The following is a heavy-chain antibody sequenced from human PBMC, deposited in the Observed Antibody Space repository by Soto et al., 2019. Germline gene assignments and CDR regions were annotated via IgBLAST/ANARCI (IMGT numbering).Heavy chain of an antibody. J-gene: IGHJ3*02. CDR2: FDPEDGET. D-gene: IGHD4-17*01. CDR1: GYTLTELS. V-gene: IGHV1-24*01. CDR3: ATEPTTVTTGEAFDI. Sequence: QVQLVQSGAEVKKPGASVKVACKVSGYTLTELSMHWVRQAPGKGLEWMGGFDPEDGETIDAQKFQGRITMTEDTSTDTAYMELSRLRSEDTAVYYCATEPTTVTTGEAFDIWGQWTMVTVSS.